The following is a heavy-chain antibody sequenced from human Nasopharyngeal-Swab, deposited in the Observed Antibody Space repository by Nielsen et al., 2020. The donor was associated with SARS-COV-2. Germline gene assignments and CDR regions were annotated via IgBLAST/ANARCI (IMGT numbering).Heavy chain of an antibody. CDR3: AKDRDSGDDSEEYYHYYGMDV. V-gene: IGHV3-23*01. D-gene: IGHD5-12*01. Sequence: GESLKISCAASGFTFSSYDMHWVRQATGEGLEWVSAISGSGDSTYYTDSVRGRFTISRDNSKNTLTLQMNSLRVEDTAIYYCAKDRDSGDDSEEYYHYYGMDVWGQGTTVTVSS. CDR2: ISGSGDST. CDR1: GFTFSSYD. J-gene: IGHJ6*02.